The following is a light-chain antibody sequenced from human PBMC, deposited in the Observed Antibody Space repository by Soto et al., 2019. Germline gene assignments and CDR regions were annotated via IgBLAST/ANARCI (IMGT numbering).Light chain of an antibody. J-gene: IGLJ1*01. Sequence: QSALTQPRSVSGSPGQSVTISCTGTSSDVGAYNYVSWYQQHPGKAPKVMIYDVSKRPSGVPDRFSGSKSGNTASLTISGLQAEDEADYYCCSHAGSYTYVFGTGTKLTV. V-gene: IGLV2-11*01. CDR2: DVS. CDR1: SSDVGAYNY. CDR3: CSHAGSYTYV.